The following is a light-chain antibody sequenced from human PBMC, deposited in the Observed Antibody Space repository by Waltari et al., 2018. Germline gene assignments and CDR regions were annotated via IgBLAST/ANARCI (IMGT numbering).Light chain of an antibody. J-gene: IGKJ1*01. Sequence: DIHMTQSPSTLSAAKGDRVTITCRAGGSLGSELAWYQQSPGKAPNMLIYDASNLQTGVPSRFSGSGSGTEFTLTINNLQPDDFVTYFCQQYSYYPWTFGQETKVEIK. CDR1: GSLGSE. CDR2: DAS. CDR3: QQYSYYPWT. V-gene: IGKV1-5*01.